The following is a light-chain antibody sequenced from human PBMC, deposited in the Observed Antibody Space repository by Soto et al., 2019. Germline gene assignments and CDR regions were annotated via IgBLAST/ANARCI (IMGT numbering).Light chain of an antibody. CDR2: GAS. CDR3: QQYGGSIT. V-gene: IGKV3-20*01. Sequence: EMVLTQSPGTLSLSPGERATLSCRASQSLSSSYLTWYQQKPGQAPRLLIYGASSRATGIPDRFSGSGSGTDFTLTISRLEPDDFAVYYCQQYGGSITFGQGTRLEIK. J-gene: IGKJ5*01. CDR1: QSLSSSY.